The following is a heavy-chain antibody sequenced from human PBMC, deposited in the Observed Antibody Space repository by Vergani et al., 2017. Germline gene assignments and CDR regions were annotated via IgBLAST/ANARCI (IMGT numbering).Heavy chain of an antibody. Sequence: EVQLVESGGGLVKPGGSLRLSCVASGFTFGSYSMNWVRQAPGKGLEWVSFISSSSSYGYYADSVKGRFTISRDNGEYSLLLQMNSLRPEDTAVYYCASAVPWYQLATQYFQHCCHGTLVTVSS. CDR3: ASAVPWYQLATQYFQH. CDR2: ISSSSSYG. J-gene: IGHJ1*01. D-gene: IGHD2-2*01. V-gene: IGHV3-21*01. CDR1: GFTFGSYS.